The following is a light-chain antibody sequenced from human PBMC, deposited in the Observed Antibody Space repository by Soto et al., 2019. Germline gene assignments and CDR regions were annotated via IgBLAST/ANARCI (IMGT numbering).Light chain of an antibody. V-gene: IGLV2-14*03. CDR3: SSYTTSSTRV. CDR1: SSDVGAYDF. Sequence: QSALTQPASVSGSPGQSITISRTGTSSDVGAYDFVSWYQQHPDKAPKLMIYEVRNRPSGVSNRFSGSKSVNTATLTISGLLAEDEADYYCSSYTTSSTRVFGTGTKVTVL. CDR2: EVR. J-gene: IGLJ1*01.